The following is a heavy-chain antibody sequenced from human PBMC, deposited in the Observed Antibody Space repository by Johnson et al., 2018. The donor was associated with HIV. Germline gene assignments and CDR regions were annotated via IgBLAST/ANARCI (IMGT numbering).Heavy chain of an antibody. V-gene: IGHV3-33*08. CDR1: GFTFSNYG. J-gene: IGHJ3*02. Sequence: QVQLVESGGGLVKPGGSLRLSCAASGFTFSNYGMHWVRQAPGKGLEWVAVIWYDGSNKYYADSVKGRFTISRDNSKNTLYLQMNSLRAEDTAVYYCGRDINYSNYVTDAFDIWGQGTVVTVSS. CDR3: GRDINYSNYVTDAFDI. D-gene: IGHD4-11*01. CDR2: IWYDGSNK.